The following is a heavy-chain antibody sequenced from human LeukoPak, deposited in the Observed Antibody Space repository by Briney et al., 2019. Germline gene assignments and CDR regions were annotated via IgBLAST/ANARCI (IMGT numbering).Heavy chain of an antibody. V-gene: IGHV4-59*12. J-gene: IGHJ4*02. CDR2: IYYSGST. CDR3: ARDSDTAIY. Sequence: PSETLSLTCTVSGGSISSYYWSWIRQPPGKGLEWIGYIYYSGSTNYNPSLKSRVTISVDTSKNQFSLKLSSVTAADTAVYYCARDSDTAIYWGQGTLVTVSS. D-gene: IGHD5-18*01. CDR1: GGSISSYY.